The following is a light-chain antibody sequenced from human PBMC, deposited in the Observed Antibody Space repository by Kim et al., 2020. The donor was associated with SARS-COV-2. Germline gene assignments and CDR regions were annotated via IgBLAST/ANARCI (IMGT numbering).Light chain of an antibody. V-gene: IGLV1-44*01. Sequence: GQRVTISCSGTNSDIGRYNVHWYQQLPGTAPKLLIYNNDQRPSGVPDRFSGSKSGTSGSLAISGLQSEDEADYYCAAWDVTVNGPVYGGGTKLTVL. CDR2: NND. CDR3: AAWDVTVNGPV. J-gene: IGLJ3*02. CDR1: NSDIGRYN.